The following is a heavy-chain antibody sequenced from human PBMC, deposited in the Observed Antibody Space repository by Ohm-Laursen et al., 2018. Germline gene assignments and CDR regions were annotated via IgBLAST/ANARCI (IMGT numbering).Heavy chain of an antibody. CDR2: IISSGTTI. J-gene: IGHJ5*02. V-gene: IGHV3-11*01. CDR3: AGVLDYQSLRFDP. D-gene: IGHD2-2*01. CDR1: GFTFSDYY. Sequence: SLRLSCAASGFTFSDYYMSWIRQAPGKGLEWVSYIISSGTTIYYADSVKGRFTISRDNAKNSLYLQMNSLTVEDTAVYYCAGVLDYQSLRFDPWGQGTLVTVSS.